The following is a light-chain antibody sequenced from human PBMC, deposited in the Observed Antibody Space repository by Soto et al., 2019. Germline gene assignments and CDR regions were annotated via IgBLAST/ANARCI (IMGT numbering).Light chain of an antibody. Sequence: EIVLTQYPGTLSLSLGERATLACRTSQTIGSTSLAWYQQKPGQAPRLLIYGASTRATGIPDRFSGSESGTDFTLTISPLEPEDFVVEHSQQYGFLPFTSGLGTRL. CDR1: QTIGSTS. CDR3: QQYGFLPFT. V-gene: IGKV3-20*01. CDR2: GAS. J-gene: IGKJ5*01.